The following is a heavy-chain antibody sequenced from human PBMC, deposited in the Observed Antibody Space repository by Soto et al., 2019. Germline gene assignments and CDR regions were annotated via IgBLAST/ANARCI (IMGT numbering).Heavy chain of an antibody. D-gene: IGHD3-3*01. CDR1: GFTFSSYA. J-gene: IGHJ4*02. CDR2: MSGAGRSS. CDR3: AKGPIFGVENIYDY. Sequence: DVQLLESGGDLVEPGGSLRLSCAASGFTFSSYAMSWVRQAPGKGLAWVSSMSGAGRSSYDADSVKGRFTISRDNSKNTLSLQMNNLRAEDSALYYCAKGPIFGVENIYDYWGQGTLVTVSS. V-gene: IGHV3-23*01.